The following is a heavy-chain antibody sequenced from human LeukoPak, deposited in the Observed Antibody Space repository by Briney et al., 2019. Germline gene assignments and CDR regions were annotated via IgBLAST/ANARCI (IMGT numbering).Heavy chain of an antibody. CDR3: ARGSSSWYKGYDY. D-gene: IGHD6-13*01. J-gene: IGHJ4*02. CDR2: IYSGGST. CDR1: GFTVSTNS. V-gene: IGHV3-66*02. Sequence: GGSLRLSCAASGFTVSTNSMSWVRQAPGKGLEWVSVIYSGGSTYYADSVKGRFTFSRDNSKNTLYLQMSSLRAEDTAVYYCARGSSSWYKGYDYWGQGTLVTVSS.